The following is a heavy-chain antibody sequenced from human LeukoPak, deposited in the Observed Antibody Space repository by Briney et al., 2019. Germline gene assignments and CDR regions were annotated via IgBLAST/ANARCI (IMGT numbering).Heavy chain of an antibody. V-gene: IGHV1-69*06. Sequence: SVKVSCKASGGTFSSYAISWVPQAPGQGLEWRGRIIPIFGTANYAQKFQGRVTITADKSTSTAYMELSSLRSEDTAVYYCARDGNAHSHYYYYMDVCGKGTTVTVSS. CDR3: ARDGNAHSHYYYYMDV. CDR1: GGTFSSYA. D-gene: IGHD1-1*01. CDR2: IIPIFGTA. J-gene: IGHJ6*03.